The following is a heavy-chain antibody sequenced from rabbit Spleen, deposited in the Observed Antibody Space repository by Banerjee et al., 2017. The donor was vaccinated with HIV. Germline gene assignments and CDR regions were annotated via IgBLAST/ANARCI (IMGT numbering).Heavy chain of an antibody. CDR1: GFSLSSSYW. V-gene: IGHV1S45*01. J-gene: IGHJ6*01. CDR2: IYAGSSGST. Sequence: QEQLVESGGGLVQPEGSLTLTCTASGFSLSSSYWICWVRQAPGKGLEWIACIYAGSSGSTYYASWAKGRFTCSKTSSPTVTLQMTSLTAADTATYFCARNGGMIDYKLWGPGTLVTVS. CDR3: ARNGGMIDYKL. D-gene: IGHD4-2*01.